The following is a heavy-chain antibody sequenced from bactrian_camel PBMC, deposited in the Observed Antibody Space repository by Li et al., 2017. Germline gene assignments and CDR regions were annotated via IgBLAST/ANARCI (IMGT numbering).Heavy chain of an antibody. CDR1: GFPFSNYY. CDR2: IYNDGSNT. J-gene: IGHJ4*01. CDR3: TTAVWST. V-gene: IGHV3-2*01. Sequence: HVQLVESGGGLVQPGGSLRLSCAASGFPFSNYYMSWVRQAPGKVLEWVSTIYNDGSNTYYADSVKGRFTISRDNAKNTVYLQMNSLKSEDTALYYCTTAVWSTWGQGTQVTVS. D-gene: IGHD1*01.